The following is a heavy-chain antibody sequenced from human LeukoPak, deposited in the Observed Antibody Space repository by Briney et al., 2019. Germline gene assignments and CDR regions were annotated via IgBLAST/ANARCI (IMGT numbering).Heavy chain of an antibody. D-gene: IGHD3-10*02. V-gene: IGHV3-7*01. CDR2: INQDGSEN. CDR3: ASVRSKGMFGEPGP. CDR1: RFNFRNYW. Sequence: PGGSLRLSCAASRFNFRNYWMNWVRQAPGKGLEWVATINQDGSENYFVGSVKGRFTISRDNAKNSLYLQMNSLRAEDTAVYYCASVRSKGMFGEPGPWGQGTLVTVSS. J-gene: IGHJ5*02.